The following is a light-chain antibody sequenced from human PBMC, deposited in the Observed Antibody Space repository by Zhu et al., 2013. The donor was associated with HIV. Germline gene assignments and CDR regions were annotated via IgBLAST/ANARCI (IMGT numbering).Light chain of an antibody. V-gene: IGKV3-15*01. Sequence: EIVMTQSPATLSVSPGERATLSCRASQSVSSNLAWYQQKPGQAPRLLIYGASTRATGIPARFSGSGSGTEFTLTISSLQPDDSATYYCRQSYFTFGLGDQAGAQT. CDR1: QSVSSN. J-gene: IGKJ2*01. CDR3: RQSYFT. CDR2: GAS.